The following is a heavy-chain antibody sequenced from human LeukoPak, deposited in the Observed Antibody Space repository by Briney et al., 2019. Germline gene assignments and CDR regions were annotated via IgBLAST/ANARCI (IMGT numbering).Heavy chain of an antibody. CDR1: GFTFSTYG. Sequence: PGGSLRLSCAAAGFTFSTYGMTWVRQAPGKGLEWVSAIGGSGVSTYYADSVKGRFTISRDNSRNTLYLQMNSLRAEDTAVYYCARDRVEGWPFDYWGQGTLVTVSS. V-gene: IGHV3-23*01. CDR3: ARDRVEGWPFDY. J-gene: IGHJ4*02. CDR2: IGGSGVST.